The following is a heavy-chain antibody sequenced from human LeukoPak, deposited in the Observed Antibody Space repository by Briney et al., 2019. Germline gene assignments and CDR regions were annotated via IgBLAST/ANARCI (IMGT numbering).Heavy chain of an antibody. J-gene: IGHJ4*02. CDR1: GFNFSTYN. D-gene: IGHD6-6*01. CDR2: ISSSSRTR. CDR3: ARLGGIREYSSSLYFDY. V-gene: IGHV3-48*04. Sequence: PGGSLRLSCAASGFNFSTYNVNWVRQAPGKGLDWVSYISSSSRTRYYADSVKGRFTISRDNAKDSLYLQMNSLRAEDTAVYYCARLGGIREYSSSLYFDYWGQGTLVTVSS.